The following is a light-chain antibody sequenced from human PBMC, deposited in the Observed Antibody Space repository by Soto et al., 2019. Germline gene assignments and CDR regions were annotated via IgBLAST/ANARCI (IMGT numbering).Light chain of an antibody. Sequence: DIVMTQSPDSLAVSLGERATINCMSSQSVLYSSNNKNYLAWYQQRPGQPPKLLIYWASTRESGVPDRLSGSGSGTDFTLTITSLQAEDVAVYYCQQYESTPPTFGQGTKLEIK. V-gene: IGKV4-1*01. CDR2: WAS. CDR3: QQYESTPPT. CDR1: QSVLYSSNNKNY. J-gene: IGKJ2*01.